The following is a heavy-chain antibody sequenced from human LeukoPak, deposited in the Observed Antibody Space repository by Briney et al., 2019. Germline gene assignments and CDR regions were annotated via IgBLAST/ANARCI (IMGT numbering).Heavy chain of an antibody. CDR3: ARVRYRLAETYIDY. D-gene: IGHD3-16*01. Sequence: ASVKVSCKVSGYIFTGYYMHWVQQAPGQGLEWMGWINPNSGDKNYAQKFQGRVTMTRETSISTAYMELSRLRSDDTPVYYCARVRYRLAETYIDYWGQGTLVTVSS. J-gene: IGHJ4*02. V-gene: IGHV1-2*02. CDR2: INPNSGDK. CDR1: GYIFTGYY.